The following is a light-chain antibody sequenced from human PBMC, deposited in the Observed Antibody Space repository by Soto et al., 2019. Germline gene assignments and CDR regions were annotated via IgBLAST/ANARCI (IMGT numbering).Light chain of an antibody. J-gene: IGKJ1*01. CDR3: MQALQTPPT. CDR1: QSLLHSNGYDY. V-gene: IGKV2-28*01. Sequence: DTAMTPSPLSLPVTTGEQASISCRSSQSLLHSNGYDYVDWYRQKVGQSQQILISLGSSQPFGVPYSFSVGGSGTDFTLKISRVEAEEVGIYYCMQALQTPPTFGQGTKVDIK. CDR2: LGS.